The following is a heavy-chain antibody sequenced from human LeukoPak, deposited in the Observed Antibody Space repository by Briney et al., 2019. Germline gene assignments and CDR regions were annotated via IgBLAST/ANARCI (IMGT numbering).Heavy chain of an antibody. V-gene: IGHV3-15*07. D-gene: IGHD3-22*01. CDR2: IKSKTDGGTR. CDR3: TSGRGFCYDT. CDR1: TFTFNNAW. J-gene: IGHJ5*02. Sequence: GGSLRLSCAASTFTFNNAWVNWVRQAPGKGLEWVGRIKSKTDGGTRDYAAPVKGRFTISRDDSTNTLYLQMNSLTTEDTAVYYCTSGRGFCYDTWDQGTLVTVSS.